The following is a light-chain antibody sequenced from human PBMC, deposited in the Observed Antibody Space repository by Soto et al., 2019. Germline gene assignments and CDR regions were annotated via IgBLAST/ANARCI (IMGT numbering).Light chain of an antibody. Sequence: EIVLTQSPGTLSLSPGEGATLSCRASQSIGGNFLAWYQQRRGQAPRLLIHGASNRATGIPDRFSGSGSGTDFTLTITRLEPEDFAVYYCQQYGSSGTFSQGTKVDIK. CDR3: QQYGSSGT. CDR2: GAS. V-gene: IGKV3-20*01. J-gene: IGKJ1*01. CDR1: QSIGGNF.